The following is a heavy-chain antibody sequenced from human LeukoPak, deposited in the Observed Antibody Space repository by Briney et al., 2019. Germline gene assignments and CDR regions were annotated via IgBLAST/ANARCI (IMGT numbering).Heavy chain of an antibody. Sequence: PGGSLRLSCAASGFTVSSYAMHWVRQTPGKGLEWVAVISYDGSNKYYADSVKGRFTISRDNSKNTLYLQMNSLRAEDTAVYYCARDQGGSYLDYWGQGTLVTVSS. CDR2: ISYDGSNK. V-gene: IGHV3-30*01. D-gene: IGHD1-26*01. CDR3: ARDQGGSYLDY. J-gene: IGHJ4*02. CDR1: GFTVSSYA.